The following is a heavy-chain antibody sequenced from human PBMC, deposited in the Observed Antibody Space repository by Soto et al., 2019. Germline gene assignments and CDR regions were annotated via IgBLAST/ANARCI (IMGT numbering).Heavy chain of an antibody. V-gene: IGHV1-2*04. CDR2: INPKSGGT. Sequence: ASVKVSCKASGYSFTDYHIHWVRQAPGQGLEWLGRINPKSGGTSTAQKFQGWVTMTRDRSISTVYMELTRLRSDDPAVYFCARGHSTDCSNGVCSFFYNHEMDVWGQGTTVTVSS. J-gene: IGHJ6*02. CDR1: GYSFTDYH. CDR3: ARGHSTDCSNGVCSFFYNHEMDV. D-gene: IGHD2-8*01.